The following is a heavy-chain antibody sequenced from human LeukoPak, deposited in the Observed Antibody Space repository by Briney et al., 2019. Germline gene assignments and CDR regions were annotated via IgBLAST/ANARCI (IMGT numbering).Heavy chain of an antibody. J-gene: IGHJ4*02. V-gene: IGHV7-4-1*02. D-gene: IGHD3-3*01. Sequence: ASVKVSCKASGYTFTSYAMNWVRQAPGQGLEWMGWINTNTGNPTYAQGFTGRFVFSLDTSVSTAYLQISSLKAEDTAVYYCARGGLLEWLLGWGHFDYWGQGTLVTVSS. CDR1: GYTFTSYA. CDR3: ARGGLLEWLLGWGHFDY. CDR2: INTNTGNP.